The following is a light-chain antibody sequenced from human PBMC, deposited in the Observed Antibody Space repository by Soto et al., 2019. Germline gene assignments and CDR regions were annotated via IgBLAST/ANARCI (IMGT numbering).Light chain of an antibody. CDR3: QQYGSSPPLT. V-gene: IGKV3-20*01. CDR2: GAS. Sequence: EIVLTQSPGTLALSPCERATLSSSASQSVSSSYLAWYQQKPGQAPRLLIYGASSRATGIPDRFSGSGSGTDFTLTISRLEPEDFAVYYCQQYGSSPPLTFGQGTKVDIK. J-gene: IGKJ1*01. CDR1: QSVSSSY.